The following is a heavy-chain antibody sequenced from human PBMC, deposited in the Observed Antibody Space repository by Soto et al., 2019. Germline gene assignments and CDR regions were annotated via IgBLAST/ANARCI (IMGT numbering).Heavy chain of an antibody. V-gene: IGHV3-23*01. CDR1: GFTFSDFA. J-gene: IGHJ6*02. Sequence: EVQLLESGGGLVQPGGSLRLACVASGFTFSDFAMTWVRQVPGKGLEWVSAISGSGVSTYFADSVQGRFTISRDRSRNTVYLQMSSLRADDTAVYYCAKYGRVAAPPTYYYGMDVWGQGTTVTVSS. CDR3: AKYGRVAAPPTYYYGMDV. D-gene: IGHD1-26*01. CDR2: ISGSGVST.